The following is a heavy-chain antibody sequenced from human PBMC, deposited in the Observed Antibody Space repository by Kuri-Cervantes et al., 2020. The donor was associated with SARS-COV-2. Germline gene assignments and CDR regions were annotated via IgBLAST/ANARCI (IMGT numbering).Heavy chain of an antibody. CDR1: GGSISSGSYY. D-gene: IGHD6-19*01. CDR2: IYYSGST. J-gene: IGHJ5*02. CDR3: ARGESSGWYGYWFDP. V-gene: IGHV4-39*01. Sequence: SETLSLTCTVSGGSISSGSYYWSWIRQPPGKGLEWIGSIYYSGSTYYNPSLKSRVTISVDTSKNQFSPKLSSVTAADTAVYYCARGESSGWYGYWFDPWGQGTLVTVSS.